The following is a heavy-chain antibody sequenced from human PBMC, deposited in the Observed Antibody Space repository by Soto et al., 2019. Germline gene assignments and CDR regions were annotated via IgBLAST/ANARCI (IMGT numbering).Heavy chain of an antibody. Sequence: PGGSLRLSCAASGFTFSSYSMNWVRQAPGKGLEWVSYISSSSSTIYYADSVKGRFTISRDNAKNSLYLQMNSLRDEDTAVYYCASDTRYGDYVPFDYWGQGTPVTVSS. CDR3: ASDTRYGDYVPFDY. J-gene: IGHJ4*02. D-gene: IGHD4-17*01. CDR2: ISSSSSTI. V-gene: IGHV3-48*02. CDR1: GFTFSSYS.